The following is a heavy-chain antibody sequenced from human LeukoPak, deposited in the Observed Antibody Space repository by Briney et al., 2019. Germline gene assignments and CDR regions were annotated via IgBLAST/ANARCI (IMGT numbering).Heavy chain of an antibody. V-gene: IGHV3-7*01. Sequence: GGSLRLSCAASGFTFSSYWMSWVRQAPGKGREGVADIKEDGSEKYYVDSVKGRFTISRDNAKNSLYLQMNSLRAEDTAVYYCARADGGNWFDPWGQGTLVTVSS. J-gene: IGHJ5*02. CDR3: ARADGGNWFDP. CDR1: GFTFSSYW. CDR2: IKEDGSEK.